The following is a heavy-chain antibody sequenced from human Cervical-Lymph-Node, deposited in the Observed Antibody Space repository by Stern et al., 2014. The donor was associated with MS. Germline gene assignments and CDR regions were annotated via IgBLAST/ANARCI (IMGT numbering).Heavy chain of an antibody. D-gene: IGHD4-23*01. CDR2: IYHDGSNR. V-gene: IGHV3-33*01. J-gene: IGHJ1*01. Sequence: VQLVESGGGVVQPGRSLRLSCAASGFTFSSSGMHWVRQAPGKGLEWLAIIYHDGSNRYYADSVKGRFTISRDNSKNTLYLQMNSLRAEDTAVYYCAREGGNTAEYFQHWGQGTLVTVSS. CDR3: AREGGNTAEYFQH. CDR1: GFTFSSSG.